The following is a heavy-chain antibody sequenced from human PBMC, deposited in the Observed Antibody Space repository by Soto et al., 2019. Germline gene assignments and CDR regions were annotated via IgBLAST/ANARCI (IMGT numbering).Heavy chain of an antibody. J-gene: IGHJ4*02. V-gene: IGHV1-69*06. CDR1: GGTFSSYA. CDR3: ARDEVIGYYFDY. CDR2: IIPIFGTA. Sequence: GASVKVSCKASGGTFSSYAISWVRQAPGQGLEWMGGIIPIFGTANYAQKFQGRVTITADKSTSTAYMELSSLRSEDTAVYYCARDEVIGYYFDYWGQGTLVTVSS. D-gene: IGHD4-4*01.